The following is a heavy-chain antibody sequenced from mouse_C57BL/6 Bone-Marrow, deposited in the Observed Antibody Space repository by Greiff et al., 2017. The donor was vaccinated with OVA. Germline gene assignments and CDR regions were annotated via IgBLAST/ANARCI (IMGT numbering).Heavy chain of an antibody. V-gene: IGHV1-52*01. Sequence: QVQLQQPGAELVRPGSSVKLSCKASGYTFTSYWMHWVKQRPIQGLEWIGNIDPSDSETHYNQKFKDKATLTVDKSSSTAYMQRSSLTSEDSAVYDCARALYYYGSSHVWGTGTTVTVSS. CDR1: GYTFTSYW. CDR3: ARALYYYGSSHV. D-gene: IGHD1-1*01. J-gene: IGHJ1*03. CDR2: IDPSDSET.